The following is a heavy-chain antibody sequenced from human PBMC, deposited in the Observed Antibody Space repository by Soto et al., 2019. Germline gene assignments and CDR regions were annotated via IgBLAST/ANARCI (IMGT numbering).Heavy chain of an antibody. CDR1: GYTFTSYG. CDR2: ISAYNGNT. D-gene: IGHD1-26*01. V-gene: IGHV1-18*01. Sequence: ASVKVSCKASGYTFTSYGISWVRQAPGQGLEWMGWISAYNGNTNYAQKLQGRVTMTTDTSTSTDYMELRSLRSDDTAVYYCARDRGPLGWGANPHYFDFWGQGTLVTVSS. CDR3: ARDRGPLGWGANPHYFDF. J-gene: IGHJ4*02.